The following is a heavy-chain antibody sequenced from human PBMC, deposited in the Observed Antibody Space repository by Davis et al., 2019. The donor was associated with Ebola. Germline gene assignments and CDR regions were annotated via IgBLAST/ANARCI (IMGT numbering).Heavy chain of an antibody. D-gene: IGHD2-2*02. V-gene: IGHV3-23*01. CDR2: ISGSGGST. CDR1: GFTFSSYA. Sequence: GESLKISCAASGFTFSSYAMSWVRQAPGKGLGWVSAISGSGGSTYYADSVKGRFTISRDNSKNTLYLQMNSLRAEDTAVYYCAKGGVYTRRTDYWGQGTLVTVSS. J-gene: IGHJ4*02. CDR3: AKGGVYTRRTDY.